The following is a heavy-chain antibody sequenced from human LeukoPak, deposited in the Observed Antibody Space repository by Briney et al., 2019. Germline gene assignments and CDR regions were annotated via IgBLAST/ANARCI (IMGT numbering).Heavy chain of an antibody. J-gene: IGHJ3*02. CDR3: ARADYYGSGSQRGAFDI. CDR2: IHSSGIT. D-gene: IGHD3-10*01. CDR1: GGSISSGDYY. Sequence: SQTLSLTCTVSGGSISSGDYYWSWVRQRPGKGLEWIGYIHSSGITYYNPSLKSRVTISVDTSKNQFSLKLSSVTAADTAVYYCARADYYGSGSQRGAFDIWGQGTMVTVSS. V-gene: IGHV4-30-4*08.